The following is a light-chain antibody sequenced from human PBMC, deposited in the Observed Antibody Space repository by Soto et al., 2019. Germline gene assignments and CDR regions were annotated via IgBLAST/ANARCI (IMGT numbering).Light chain of an antibody. CDR3: QKYNSAPLT. J-gene: IGKJ4*01. V-gene: IGKV3-15*01. CDR2: GAF. Sequence: VVLTQSPATLSVSPGERATLSCRTSQSVGNNLAWYQQKPGQAPRLLMYGAFIRAPGLPVRFRGTGSGTEFTLTISSLQPEDVATYYCQKYNSAPLTFGGGTKVDIK. CDR1: QSVGNN.